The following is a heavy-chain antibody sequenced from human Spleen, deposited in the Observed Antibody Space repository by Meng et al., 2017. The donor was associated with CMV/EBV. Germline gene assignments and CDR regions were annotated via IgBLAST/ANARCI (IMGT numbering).Heavy chain of an antibody. D-gene: IGHD2-2*02. CDR2: ISWDGGST. V-gene: IGHV3-43*01. CDR3: VKDRCSSTSCYTEYYYGMDV. J-gene: IGHJ6*02. Sequence: GESLKISCAASGFTFDDYTMHWVRQAPGKGLEWVSLISWDGGSTYYADSVKGRFTISRDNSKNSLYLQMNSLRTEDTALYYCVKDRCSSTSCYTEYYYGMDVWGQGTTVTVSS. CDR1: GFTFDDYT.